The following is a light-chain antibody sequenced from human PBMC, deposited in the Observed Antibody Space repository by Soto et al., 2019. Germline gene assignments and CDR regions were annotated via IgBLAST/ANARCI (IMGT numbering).Light chain of an antibody. CDR1: KSVSDY. Sequence: EILMTQSPATLSVSAGESVTLSCRASKSVSDYVAWYQHNPGQPPRLLIYAASTRATGIPARFSGSGSGTEFTLTIRSLQSEDFVVYYCQQYKNWPPETWTFGQGTKVEIK. J-gene: IGKJ1*01. V-gene: IGKV3-15*01. CDR3: QQYKNWPPETWT. CDR2: AAS.